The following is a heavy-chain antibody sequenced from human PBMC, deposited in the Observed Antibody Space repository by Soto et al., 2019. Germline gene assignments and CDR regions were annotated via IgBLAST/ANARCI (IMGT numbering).Heavy chain of an antibody. CDR3: ARXWVVGATISYYYYGMDV. D-gene: IGHD1-26*01. Sequence: ASVKVSCKASGYTFTGCYMHWVRQAPGQGLEWMGWINPNSGGTNYAQKFQGRVTMTRDTSISTAYMELSRLRSDDTAVYYCARXWVVGATISYYYYGMDVWGQGTTVTVSS. CDR1: GYTFTGCY. V-gene: IGHV1-2*02. J-gene: IGHJ6*02. CDR2: INPNSGGT.